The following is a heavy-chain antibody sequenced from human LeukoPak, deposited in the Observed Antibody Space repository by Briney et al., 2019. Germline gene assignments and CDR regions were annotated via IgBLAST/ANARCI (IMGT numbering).Heavy chain of an antibody. Sequence: GGSLRLSCAASGFSFSSYWMHWVRQAPGKGLEWVANIKQDGSEKYYVDSVKGRFTISRDNAKNSLYLQMNSLRAEDTAVYSCVRDGDTSGYTNWGQGTLVTVSS. CDR1: GFSFSSYW. CDR2: IKQDGSEK. D-gene: IGHD3-22*01. V-gene: IGHV3-7*01. CDR3: VRDGDTSGYTN. J-gene: IGHJ4*02.